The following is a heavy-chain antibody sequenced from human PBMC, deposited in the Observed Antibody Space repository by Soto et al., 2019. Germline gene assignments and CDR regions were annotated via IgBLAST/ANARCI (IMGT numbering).Heavy chain of an antibody. CDR3: TTDRRDYSDIHYDY. D-gene: IGHD3-22*01. J-gene: IGHJ4*02. CDR1: GFTFSNAW. CDR2: IKSKTDGGTT. Sequence: GGSLRLSCAASGFTFSNAWMSWFRQAPGKGLEWVGRIKSKTDGGTTDHAAPVKGRFTISRDDSRNTLYLQMNSLKTEDTAVYYCTTDRRDYSDIHYDYWGQGTLVTVSS. V-gene: IGHV3-15*01.